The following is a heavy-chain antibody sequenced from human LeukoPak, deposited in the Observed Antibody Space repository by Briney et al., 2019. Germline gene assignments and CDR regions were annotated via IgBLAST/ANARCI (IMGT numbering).Heavy chain of an antibody. CDR1: GYSFTSYY. V-gene: IGHV1-46*01. J-gene: IGHJ3*02. CDR3: ARVPDCSGGSCRHAFDI. CDR2: INPSGGST. Sequence: ASVKVSCKASGYSFTSYYIHWVRQAPGQGLERMGIINPSGGSTSYAQKFQGRVTMTRDKSTSTVFIELSSLRSEDTAVYFCARVPDCSGGSCRHAFDIWGQGTMVTVSS. D-gene: IGHD2-15*01.